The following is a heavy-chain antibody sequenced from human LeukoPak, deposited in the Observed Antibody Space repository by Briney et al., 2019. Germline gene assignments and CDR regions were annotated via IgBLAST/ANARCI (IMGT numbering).Heavy chain of an antibody. Sequence: SETLSLTCAVSGGSFSGYYWSWIRQSPGKWLEWIGEINHSGNTNYNPSLKSRVTISVDTSKNQFSLKLSSVTAADTAVYYCATSLTTVTHYYYYMDVWGKGTTVTISS. J-gene: IGHJ6*03. V-gene: IGHV4-34*01. CDR1: GGSFSGYY. CDR2: INHSGNT. CDR3: ATSLTTVTHYYYYMDV. D-gene: IGHD4-11*01.